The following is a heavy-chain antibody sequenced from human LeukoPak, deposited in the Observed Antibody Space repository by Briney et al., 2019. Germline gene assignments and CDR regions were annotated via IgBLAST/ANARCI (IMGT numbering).Heavy chain of an antibody. Sequence: GASVKVSCKASGGTFSSYAISWVRQAPGQGLEWMGGIIPIFGTANYAQKFQGRVTITTDESTSTAYMELSSLRSEDTAVYYCAREVRYCSSTSCHPGCYYYMDVWGKGTTVTVSS. J-gene: IGHJ6*03. V-gene: IGHV1-69*05. CDR2: IIPIFGTA. D-gene: IGHD2-2*01. CDR3: AREVRYCSSTSCHPGCYYYMDV. CDR1: GGTFSSYA.